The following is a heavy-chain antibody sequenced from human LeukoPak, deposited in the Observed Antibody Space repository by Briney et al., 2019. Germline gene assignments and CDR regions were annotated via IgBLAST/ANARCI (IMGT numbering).Heavy chain of an antibody. CDR1: GGSMNGYY. CDR3: ARRRVYSGSGEFDF. Sequence: SETLSLTCTVSGGSMNGYYWSWIRQPPGKGLEWIGYIHYSGTTNYNPSLKRRVTISLDTSRNTFSLKLRSVTTADTAVYYCARRRVYSGSGEFDFWGPGTLVTVSS. CDR2: IHYSGTT. V-gene: IGHV4-59*01. J-gene: IGHJ4*02. D-gene: IGHD5-12*01.